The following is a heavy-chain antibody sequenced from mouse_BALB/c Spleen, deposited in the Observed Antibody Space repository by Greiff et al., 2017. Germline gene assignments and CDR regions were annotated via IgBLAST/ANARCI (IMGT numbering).Heavy chain of an antibody. V-gene: IGHV1-39*01. J-gene: IGHJ2*01. CDR1: GYSFTGYN. Sequence: EVKLVESGPELEKPGASVKISCKASGYSFTGYNMNWVKQSNGKSLEWIGNIDPYYGGTSYNQKFKGKATLTVDKSSSTAYMQLKSLTSEDSAVYYCASGLRQTYYFDYWGQGTTLTVSS. CDR3: ASGLRQTYYFDY. CDR2: IDPYYGGT. D-gene: IGHD2-4*01.